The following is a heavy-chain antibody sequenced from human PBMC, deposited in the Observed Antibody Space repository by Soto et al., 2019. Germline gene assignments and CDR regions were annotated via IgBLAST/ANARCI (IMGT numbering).Heavy chain of an antibody. J-gene: IGHJ4*02. CDR2: IYYSGST. V-gene: IGHV4-30-4*01. Sequence: SETLSLTCTVSGGSISSGDYYWSWIRQPPGKGLEWIGYIYYSGSTYYNPSLKSRVTISVDTSKNQFSLKLSSVTAADTAVYYCARTYYYDSSGYSFDYWGQGTLVTVSS. D-gene: IGHD3-22*01. CDR3: ARTYYYDSSGYSFDY. CDR1: GGSISSGDYY.